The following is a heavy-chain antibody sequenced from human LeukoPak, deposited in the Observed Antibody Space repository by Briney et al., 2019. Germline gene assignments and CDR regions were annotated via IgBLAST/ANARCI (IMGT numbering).Heavy chain of an antibody. D-gene: IGHD6-19*01. V-gene: IGHV1-8*03. J-gene: IGHJ5*02. CDR1: GYTFSSYG. CDR3: ARGSSGWFRNWFDP. Sequence: ASVKVSCKASGYTFSSYGISWVRQAPGQGLEWMGWMNPNSGNTGYAQKFQGRVTITRNTSISTAYMELSSLRSEDTAVYYCARGSSGWFRNWFDPWGQGTLVTVSS. CDR2: MNPNSGNT.